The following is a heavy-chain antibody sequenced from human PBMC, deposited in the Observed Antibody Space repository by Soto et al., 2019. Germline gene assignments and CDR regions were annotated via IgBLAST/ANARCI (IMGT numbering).Heavy chain of an antibody. J-gene: IGHJ4*02. V-gene: IGHV4-30-4*01. CDR2: IHNSGSP. CDR1: GSSIYNGGYF. Sequence: SETLSLTCSISGSSIYNGGYFWSWIRQSPGKGLEWIGHIHNSGSPYNNPSLKSRVTISADTSMNQFSLALTSVTAADTAMYYCARLIIVGSVVITPYFDYWGQG. D-gene: IGHD3-22*01. CDR3: ARLIIVGSVVITPYFDY.